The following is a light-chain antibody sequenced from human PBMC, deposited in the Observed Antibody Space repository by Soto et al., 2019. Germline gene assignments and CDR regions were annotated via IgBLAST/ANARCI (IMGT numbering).Light chain of an antibody. Sequence: DIQLTQPPSTLSASVGDEVTITCRASQTISRWLAWYQQKPGRAPNLLIFSASALHRGVPPRFSGSGSGTAFTLTVSSLQPEDFAIYYCQQADSFPWTFGQGTKVDIK. CDR3: QQADSFPWT. V-gene: IGKV1-12*01. CDR2: SAS. CDR1: QTISRW. J-gene: IGKJ1*01.